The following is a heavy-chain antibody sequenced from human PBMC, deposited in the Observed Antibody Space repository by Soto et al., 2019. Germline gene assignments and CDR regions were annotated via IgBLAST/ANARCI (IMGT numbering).Heavy chain of an antibody. CDR1: GFTFYHYG. J-gene: IGHJ4*02. D-gene: IGHD1-26*01. CDR2: IWYDGSDE. CDR3: ARDRRVGFSQWELHD. V-gene: IGHV3-33*01. Sequence: QVQLVESGGGVVQPGRSLRLSCAASGFTFYHYGMHWVRQAPGKGLEWVAVIWYDGSDEYYADSVKGRFTISRDNSNNTLYLQMNSLRAEDTAVYYCARDRRVGFSQWELHDWGQGTLVTVSS.